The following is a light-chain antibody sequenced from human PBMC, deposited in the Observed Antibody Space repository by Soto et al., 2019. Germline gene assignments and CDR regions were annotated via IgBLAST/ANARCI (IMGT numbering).Light chain of an antibody. CDR1: QSVTNS. Sequence: EIVLTQSPVTLSLSPGERATLSCRASQSVTNSLAWYQQKPGQAPRLLVYDASNRATGIPTRFGGSGSGTDFTLTISNLEPEDFAVYYCQQHISWPLTFGGGTKVEIK. J-gene: IGKJ4*01. CDR2: DAS. CDR3: QQHISWPLT. V-gene: IGKV3-11*01.